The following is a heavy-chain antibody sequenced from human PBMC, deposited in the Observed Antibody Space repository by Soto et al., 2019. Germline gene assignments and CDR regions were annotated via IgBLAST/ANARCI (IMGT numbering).Heavy chain of an antibody. J-gene: IGHJ4*02. CDR2: TYWDDDN. CDR3: AHRRGGYNWDDGYFDY. Sequence: QITLKESGPTLVNPTETLTLTCSFSGFSISTSGVGVGWIRQPPGKALEWLAFTYWDDDNRYNPFLKSRLTVAKDSSKSLVVLLMTNMDPVDTATYYCAHRRGGYNWDDGYFDYWGQGTLVTVSS. V-gene: IGHV2-5*02. CDR1: GFSISTSGVG. D-gene: IGHD1-20*01.